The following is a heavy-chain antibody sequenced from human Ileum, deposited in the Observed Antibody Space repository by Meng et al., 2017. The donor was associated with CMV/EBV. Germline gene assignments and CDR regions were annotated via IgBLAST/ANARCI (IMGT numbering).Heavy chain of an antibody. Sequence: GYISSDTYYWGWISQSPGKGLEWIGSIRYRGSTYYNPSLKSRVTISADASKNQFSLKLSSVTAADTALYYCARDFPYNWNFRLLFDMWGQGTMVTVSS. CDR1: GYISSDTYY. CDR2: IRYRGST. D-gene: IGHD1-7*01. CDR3: ARDFPYNWNFRLLFDM. V-gene: IGHV4-39*07. J-gene: IGHJ3*02.